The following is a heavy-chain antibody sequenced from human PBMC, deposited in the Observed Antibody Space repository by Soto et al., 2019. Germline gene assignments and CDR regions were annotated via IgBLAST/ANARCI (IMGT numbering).Heavy chain of an antibody. D-gene: IGHD3-22*01. CDR3: ARVGYYYDSSGYYLSFDY. Sequence: ASVKVSCKASGYTFTSYDINWVRQATGQGLEWMGWMNPNSGNTGYAQKFQGRVTMTRNTSISTAYMELSSLRSEDAAVYYCARVGYYYDSSGYYLSFDYWGQGTLVTVSS. V-gene: IGHV1-8*01. J-gene: IGHJ4*02. CDR1: GYTFTSYD. CDR2: MNPNSGNT.